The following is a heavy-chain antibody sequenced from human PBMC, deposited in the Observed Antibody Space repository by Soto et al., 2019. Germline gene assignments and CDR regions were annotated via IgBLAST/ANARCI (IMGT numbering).Heavy chain of an antibody. V-gene: IGHV3-23*01. CDR2: IGGRGGST. J-gene: IGHJ4*02. D-gene: IGHD6-19*01. CDR3: VKDGGSGGWALFDY. Sequence: PGGSLRLSCAASGFTFTSYAMSWVRQAPGKGLEWVSTIGGRGGSTYYADSVKGRFTISRDNSRNTLSLQMNSLRAEDTAVYYCVKDGGSGGWALFDYWGQGTLVTVSS. CDR1: GFTFTSYA.